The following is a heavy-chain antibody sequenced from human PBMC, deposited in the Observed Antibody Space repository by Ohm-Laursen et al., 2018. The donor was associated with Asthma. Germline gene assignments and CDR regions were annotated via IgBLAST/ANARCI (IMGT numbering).Heavy chain of an antibody. Sequence: GSLRLSCTASGFTFSGYWMQWVRQAPGKGLVWVSRINSDGSSTNYADSVKGRFTISRDESKNTLFLQMNSLRAEDTALYYCAKGDLGWYGNSAYSHWGQGTLVTVSS. J-gene: IGHJ4*02. CDR1: GFTFSGYW. D-gene: IGHD3-22*01. CDR3: AKGDLGWYGNSAYSH. CDR2: INSDGSST. V-gene: IGHV3-74*01.